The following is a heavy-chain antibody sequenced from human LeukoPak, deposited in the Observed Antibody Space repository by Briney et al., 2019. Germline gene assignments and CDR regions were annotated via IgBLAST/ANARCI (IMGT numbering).Heavy chain of an antibody. J-gene: IGHJ4*02. CDR1: GGSISTDSYY. CDR2: IYYSGST. D-gene: IGHD2-15*01. Sequence: SETLSLTCTVSGGSISTDSYYWGWIRQPPGEGLEWIGSIYYSGSTYYNPSLKSRVTISVDTSKNQFSLKLSSVTAANTAVYYCARHYSAGSCYSAVDCWGQGTLVTVSS. V-gene: IGHV4-39*01. CDR3: ARHYSAGSCYSAVDC.